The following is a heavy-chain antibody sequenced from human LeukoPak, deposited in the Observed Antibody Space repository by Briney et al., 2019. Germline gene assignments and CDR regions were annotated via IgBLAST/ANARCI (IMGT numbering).Heavy chain of an antibody. Sequence: AGGSLRLSCAASGFIVSSNYISWVRQAPGKGLEWVSVIYVDGRTYYTDSVKGRFTISRDNAKNTLSLQMNSLRPEDTAVYYCARDGGNYSPQDYWGQGTLVTVSS. CDR3: ARDGGNYSPQDY. J-gene: IGHJ4*02. D-gene: IGHD1-26*01. CDR1: GFIVSSNY. CDR2: IYVDGRT. V-gene: IGHV3-53*01.